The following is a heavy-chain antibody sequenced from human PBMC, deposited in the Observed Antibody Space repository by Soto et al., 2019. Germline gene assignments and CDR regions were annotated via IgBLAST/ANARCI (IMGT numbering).Heavy chain of an antibody. CDR2: IIPIFGTA. Sequence: SVKVSCKASGGTFSSYAISWVRQAPGQGLEWMGGIIPIFGTANYAQKFQGRVTITADESTSTAYMELSSLRSEDTAVYYCARAIEFYDSSGYYSFDYWGQGTLVPVS. CDR3: ARAIEFYDSSGYYSFDY. CDR1: GGTFSSYA. D-gene: IGHD3-22*01. V-gene: IGHV1-69*13. J-gene: IGHJ4*02.